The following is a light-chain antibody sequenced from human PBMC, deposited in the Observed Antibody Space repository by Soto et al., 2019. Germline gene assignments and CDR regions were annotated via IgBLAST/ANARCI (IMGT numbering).Light chain of an antibody. Sequence: QSALTQPASVSGSPGQSITISCTGTSSDVGGYNYVSWYQQHPGKVPKLMIYEVSHRPSGVSNRFSGSKSGNTASLTISGLQTADEADYYCSSYTSSNTVVFGGGTKVTVL. V-gene: IGLV2-14*01. CDR2: EVS. J-gene: IGLJ2*01. CDR1: SSDVGGYNY. CDR3: SSYTSSNTVV.